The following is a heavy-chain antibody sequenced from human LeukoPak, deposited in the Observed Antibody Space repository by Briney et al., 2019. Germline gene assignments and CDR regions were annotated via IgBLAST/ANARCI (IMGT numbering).Heavy chain of an antibody. CDR1: GFSFSVYW. CDR2: IKTDGSIT. J-gene: IGHJ4*02. Sequence: GGSLRLSCAASGFSFSVYWMHWVRQAPGKGPVWVSRIKTDGSITDYADFVKGRFTISRDNAKNTLYLQMNSLRAEDTAVYYCVRDFMSNTARTGCWGQGTLVTVSS. V-gene: IGHV3-74*01. CDR3: VRDFMSNTARTGC. D-gene: IGHD5-18*01.